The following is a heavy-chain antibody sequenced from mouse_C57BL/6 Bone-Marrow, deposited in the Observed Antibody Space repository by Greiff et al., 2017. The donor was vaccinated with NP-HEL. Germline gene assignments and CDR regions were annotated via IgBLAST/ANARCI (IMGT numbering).Heavy chain of an antibody. Sequence: VQLQQSGAELVRPGSSVKLSCKASGYTFTSYWMDWVKQRPGQGLEWIGNIYPSDSETHYNQKFKDKATLTVDKSSSTAYMQLSSLTSEDSAVYYCARGVTTVVSYYFDYWGQGTTLTVSS. J-gene: IGHJ2*01. V-gene: IGHV1-61*01. D-gene: IGHD1-1*01. CDR3: ARGVTTVVSYYFDY. CDR2: IYPSDSET. CDR1: GYTFTSYW.